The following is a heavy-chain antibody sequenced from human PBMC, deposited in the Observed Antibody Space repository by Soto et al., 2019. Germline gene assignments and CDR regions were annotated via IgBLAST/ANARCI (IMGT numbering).Heavy chain of an antibody. CDR2: IKQDGSEK. CDR1: GFTFSSYW. CDR3: ARDYYYYDSSGYAGWWFDP. J-gene: IGHJ5*02. V-gene: IGHV3-7*01. Sequence: PGGSLRLSCAASGFTFSSYWMSWVRQALGKGLEWVANIKQDGSEKYYVDSVKGRFTISRDNAKNSLYLQMNSLRAEDTAVYYCARDYYYYDSSGYAGWWFDPWGQGTLVTVSS. D-gene: IGHD3-22*01.